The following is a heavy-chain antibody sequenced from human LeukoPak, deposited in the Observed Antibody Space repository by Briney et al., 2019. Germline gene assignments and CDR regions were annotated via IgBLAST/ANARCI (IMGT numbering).Heavy chain of an antibody. J-gene: IGHJ4*02. CDR1: ELTFRTFW. CDR2: VGREGAPT. Sequence: GGSPRLSCTSSELTFRTFWLHWVRQARGKGLEWVARVGREGAPTDYAASVKGRFPIYRDNARRTLYLHMSSLRVEDTALYFCARAPWSGYLDNWGQGTLVTVS. D-gene: IGHD3-3*01. CDR3: ARAPWSGYLDN. V-gene: IGHV3-74*01.